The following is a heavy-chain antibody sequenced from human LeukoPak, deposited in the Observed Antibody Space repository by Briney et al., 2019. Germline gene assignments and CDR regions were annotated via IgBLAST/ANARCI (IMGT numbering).Heavy chain of an antibody. CDR3: ARGSDYSDPHT. D-gene: IGHD4-17*01. CDR1: GFTVSINY. J-gene: IGHJ5*02. V-gene: IGHV3-53*01. CDR2: IYSGGST. Sequence: GGSLRLSCAASGFTVSINYMSWVRQAPGKGLEWVSVIYSGGSTYYADSVKGRFTISRDNSKNTLYLQMNSLRAEDTAVYYCARGSDYSDPHTWGQGTLVTVSS.